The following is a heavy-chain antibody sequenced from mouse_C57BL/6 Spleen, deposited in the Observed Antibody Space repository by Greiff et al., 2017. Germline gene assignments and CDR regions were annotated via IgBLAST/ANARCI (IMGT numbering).Heavy chain of an antibody. CDR3: ARNYGSDYAMDY. D-gene: IGHD1-1*01. V-gene: IGHV5-15*01. J-gene: IGHJ4*01. CDR2: ISNLAYSI. CDR1: GFTFSDYG. Sequence: EVKVVESGGGLVQPGGSLKLSCAASGFTFSDYGMAWVRQAPRKGPEWVAFISNLAYSIYYADTVTGRFTISRENAKNTLYLEMSSLRSEDTAMYYCARNYGSDYAMDYWGQGTSVTVSS.